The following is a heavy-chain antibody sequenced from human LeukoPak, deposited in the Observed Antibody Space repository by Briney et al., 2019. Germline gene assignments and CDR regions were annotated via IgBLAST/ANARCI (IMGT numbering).Heavy chain of an antibody. J-gene: IGHJ4*02. V-gene: IGHV4-31*03. CDR2: IYYSGST. CDR1: GGSISSGGYS. D-gene: IGHD6-6*01. CDR3: ARDAVPDY. Sequence: PSETLSLTCTVSGGSISSGGYSWSWIRQHPGQGLEWIGYIYYSGSTYYNPSLKSRVTISVDTSKNQFSLKLSSVTAADTAVYYCARDAVPDYWGQGTLVTVSS.